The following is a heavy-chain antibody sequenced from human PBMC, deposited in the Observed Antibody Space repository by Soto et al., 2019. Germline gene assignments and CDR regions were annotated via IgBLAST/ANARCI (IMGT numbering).Heavy chain of an antibody. J-gene: IGHJ6*02. Sequence: GASVKVSCKASGFTFTDYYMHWVRQAPGQGLEWMGWINPNSGGTNYAQKFHGRVTMTRDTSISTAYMELTRLTSDDTAVYYCARVRCSSASCSYYFFGLDVWGQGTTVTVSS. D-gene: IGHD2-2*01. CDR1: GFTFTDYY. V-gene: IGHV1-2*02. CDR2: INPNSGGT. CDR3: ARVRCSSASCSYYFFGLDV.